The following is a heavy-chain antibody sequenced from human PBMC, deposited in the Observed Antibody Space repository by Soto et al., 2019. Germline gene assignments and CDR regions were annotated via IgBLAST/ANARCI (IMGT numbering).Heavy chain of an antibody. J-gene: IGHJ4*02. D-gene: IGHD6-13*01. V-gene: IGHV3-15*07. CDR2: IKSKTDGGTI. CDR3: STDPVYIASRGY. Sequence: EVQLVESGGGLVKPGGSLSLSCAASGFSFSNAWMNWVRQAPGKGLEWVGRIKSKTDGGTIDYAAPVKGRFTISRDDSENTLYVQMNSLKTEDTAVYYCSTDPVYIASRGYWGQGTLVTVSS. CDR1: GFSFSNAW.